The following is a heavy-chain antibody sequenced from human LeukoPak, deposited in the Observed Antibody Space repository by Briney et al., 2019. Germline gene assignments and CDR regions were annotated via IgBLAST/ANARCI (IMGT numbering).Heavy chain of an antibody. Sequence: GGSLRLSCAASGFTFSSYSMNWVRQAPGKGLEWVTVIWHDGSHKDYADSVKGRFTISRDNSKNTLYLQMNDLRAEDTAVYFCVRGWGSNVYASAFDVWGQGTMVTVSS. J-gene: IGHJ3*01. CDR3: VRGWGSNVYASAFDV. CDR2: IWHDGSHK. D-gene: IGHD3-16*01. V-gene: IGHV3-33*08. CDR1: GFTFSSYS.